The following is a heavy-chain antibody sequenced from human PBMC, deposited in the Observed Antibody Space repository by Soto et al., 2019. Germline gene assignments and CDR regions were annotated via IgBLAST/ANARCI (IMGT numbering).Heavy chain of an antibody. J-gene: IGHJ4*02. V-gene: IGHV2-5*02. CDR2: IYWDDDK. CDR3: AHGSCSGADCDPKPHVDY. D-gene: IGHD2-15*01. Sequence: QIPLTESGPTLVHPTPPLTLPCTFSGFSLSSTEEGVGWLRQPPGKAPAWLALIYWDDDKRYSPSLKTRLTITKDTSKKQVGLTMTNVDPVDTATYFCAHGSCSGADCDPKPHVDYGGQGILVTVSS. CDR1: GFSLSSTEEG.